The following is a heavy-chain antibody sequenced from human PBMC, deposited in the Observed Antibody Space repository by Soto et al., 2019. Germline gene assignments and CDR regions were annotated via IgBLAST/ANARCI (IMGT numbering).Heavy chain of an antibody. J-gene: IGHJ4*02. Sequence: EVQLLESGGGLVQPGGSLRLSCAASGFTFSSYAMTWVRQAPGKGLVWVSAISGGGDGTYYADSVRGRFTISRDNSKNTLSLQMNSLRAEDTAVYYCANRPIDYWGQGTLVTVSS. CDR3: ANRPIDY. CDR1: GFTFSSYA. V-gene: IGHV3-23*01. CDR2: ISGGGDGT.